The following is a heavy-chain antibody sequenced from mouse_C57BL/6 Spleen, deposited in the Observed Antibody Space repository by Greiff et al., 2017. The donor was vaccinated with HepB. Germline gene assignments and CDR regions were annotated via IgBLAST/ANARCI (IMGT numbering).Heavy chain of an antibody. CDR1: GYTFTSYW. J-gene: IGHJ3*01. CDR3: ARCKEKSHPWLAY. Sequence: QVQLQQPGAELVMPGASVKLSCTASGYTFTSYWMHWVKQRPGQGLEWIGEIDPSDSYTNYNQKFKGKSTLTVDKSSSTAYMQLSSLTSEDSAVYYCARCKEKSHPWLAYWGQGTLVTVSA. CDR2: IDPSDSYT. D-gene: IGHD1-3*01. V-gene: IGHV1-69*01.